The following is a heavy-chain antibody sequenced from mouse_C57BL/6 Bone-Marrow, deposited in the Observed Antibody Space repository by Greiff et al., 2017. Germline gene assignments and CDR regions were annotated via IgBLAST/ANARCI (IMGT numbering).Heavy chain of an antibody. J-gene: IGHJ4*01. V-gene: IGHV2-2*01. CDR1: GFSLTSYG. D-gene: IGHD1-1*01. Sequence: QVQLKESGPGLVQPSQSLSITCTVSGFSLTSYGVHWVRQSPGKGLEWLGVIWSGGSTDYNAAFISRLSISKDNSKSQVFFKMNSLQADDTAIYYCARKDTTGVAPYYAMDYWGQGTSVTVAS. CDR3: ARKDTTGVAPYYAMDY. CDR2: IWSGGST.